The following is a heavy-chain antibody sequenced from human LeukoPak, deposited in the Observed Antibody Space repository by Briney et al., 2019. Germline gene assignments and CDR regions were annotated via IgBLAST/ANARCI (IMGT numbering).Heavy chain of an antibody. Sequence: GGSLRLSCAASGFTFSDYYMSWIRQAPGKGLEWVSYISSSSSYTNYADSVKGRFTISRDNAKNSLYLQMNSLRAEDTAVYYCARTPDGYSSSWYYFDYWGQGTLVTVSS. D-gene: IGHD6-13*01. CDR1: GFTFSDYY. V-gene: IGHV3-11*03. CDR2: ISSSSSYT. J-gene: IGHJ4*02. CDR3: ARTPDGYSSSWYYFDY.